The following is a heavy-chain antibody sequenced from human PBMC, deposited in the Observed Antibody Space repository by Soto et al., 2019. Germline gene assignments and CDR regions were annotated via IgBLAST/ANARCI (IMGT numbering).Heavy chain of an antibody. CDR2: FDPEDGET. D-gene: IGHD6-13*01. CDR1: GYTLTELS. V-gene: IGHV1-24*01. Sequence: ASVKVSCKVSGYTLTELSMHWVRQAPGKGLEWMGGFDPEDGETIYAQKFQGRVTMTEDTSTDTAYMELSSLRSEDTAVYYCATAFFSGRSSWIDDWGQGTMVTVSS. CDR3: ATAFFSGRSSWIDD. J-gene: IGHJ4*01.